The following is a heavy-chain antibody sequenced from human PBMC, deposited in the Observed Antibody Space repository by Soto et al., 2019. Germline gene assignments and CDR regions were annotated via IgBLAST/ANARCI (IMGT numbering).Heavy chain of an antibody. Sequence: QVQLVESGGGVVQPGRSLRLSCAASGFTFSTYGMHWVRPAPGKGLEWVAVISYDGSNKYYGDSVKGRFTISRDNSKNTLYLPMNSLRAEDTAVSYCAKVAVAGVDYWGQGTLVTVSS. CDR3: AKVAVAGVDY. CDR1: GFTFSTYG. CDR2: ISYDGSNK. D-gene: IGHD6-19*01. J-gene: IGHJ4*02. V-gene: IGHV3-30*18.